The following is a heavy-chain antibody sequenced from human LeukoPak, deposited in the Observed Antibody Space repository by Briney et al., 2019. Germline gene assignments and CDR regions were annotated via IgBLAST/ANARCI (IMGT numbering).Heavy chain of an antibody. CDR3: ARGDGYNFFDY. D-gene: IGHD5-24*01. CDR2: FYVGGAT. CDR1: GFSVANNY. Sequence: TGGSLRPSCAVSGFSVANNYMSWVSQAAGKGLEGGSVFYVGGATYYADSVKGRFTISRDNSENTLYLQMKSLRAEDTAVYYCARGDGYNFFDYWGQGTLVTVSS. J-gene: IGHJ4*02. V-gene: IGHV3-53*01.